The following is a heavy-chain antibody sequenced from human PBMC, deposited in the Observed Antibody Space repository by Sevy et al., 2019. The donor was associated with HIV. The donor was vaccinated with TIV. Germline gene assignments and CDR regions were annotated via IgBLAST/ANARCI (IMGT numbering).Heavy chain of an antibody. CDR1: GGSISSYY. CDR2: IYYSGST. V-gene: IGHV4-59*13. Sequence: KQSQTLSLTCTVSGGSISSYYWSWIRQPPGKGLEWIGYIYYSGSTNYNPSLKSRVTISVDTSKNQFSLKLSSVTAADTAVYYCATSWGGNWNDNGAWFDPWGQGTLVTVSS. J-gene: IGHJ5*02. D-gene: IGHD1-1*01. CDR3: ATSWGGNWNDNGAWFDP.